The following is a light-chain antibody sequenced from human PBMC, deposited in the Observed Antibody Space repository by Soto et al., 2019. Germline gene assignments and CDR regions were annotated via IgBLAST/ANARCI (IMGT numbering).Light chain of an antibody. CDR1: QSVSSN. Sequence: EVVMTQSPATLSVSPGERATLSCRASQSVSSNLAWYQQKPGQAPRLLIYGASTRATGIPARFTGSGSGTEFTLNISGLQSEDFAVYYCQEYNDWLWTVGQGTKVEI. CDR2: GAS. CDR3: QEYNDWLWT. J-gene: IGKJ1*01. V-gene: IGKV3-15*01.